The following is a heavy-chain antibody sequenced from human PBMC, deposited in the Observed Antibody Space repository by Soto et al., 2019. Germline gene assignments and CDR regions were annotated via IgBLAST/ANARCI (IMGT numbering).Heavy chain of an antibody. CDR1: GFTFSSYG. CDR2: ISYDGSNK. D-gene: IGHD5-18*01. Sequence: GGSLRLSCAASGFTFSSYGMHWVRQAPGKGLEWVALISYDGSNKYYADSVKGRFTISRDNSKNTLYLQMNSLRAEDTAVYYCAKNSGYSYGFPFEYRGQGTLVTVSS. J-gene: IGHJ4*02. V-gene: IGHV3-30*18. CDR3: AKNSGYSYGFPFEY.